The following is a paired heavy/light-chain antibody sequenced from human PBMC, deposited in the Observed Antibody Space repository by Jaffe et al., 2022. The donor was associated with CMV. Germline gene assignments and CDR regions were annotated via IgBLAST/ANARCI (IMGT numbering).Light chain of an antibody. CDR3: QQYYSTPL. CDR2: AAS. CDR1: QGISNS. V-gene: IGKV1-NL1*01. J-gene: IGKJ5*01. Sequence: DIQMTQSPSSLSASVGDRVTITCRASQGISNSLAWYQQKPGKAPKLLLYAASRLESGVPSRFSGSGSGTDYTLTISSLQPEDFATYYCQQYYSTPLFGQGTRLEIK.
Heavy chain of an antibody. D-gene: IGHD3-22*01. CDR3: AHRLYYDSSGYYGDDAFDI. CDR1: GFSLSTSGVG. J-gene: IGHJ3*02. Sequence: QITLKESGPTLVKPTQTLTLTCTFSGFSLSTSGVGVGWIRQPPGKALEWLALIYWDDDKRYSPSLKSRLTITKDTSKNQVVLTMTNMDPVDTATYYCAHRLYYDSSGYYGDDAFDIWGQGTMVTVSS. CDR2: IYWDDDK. V-gene: IGHV2-5*02.